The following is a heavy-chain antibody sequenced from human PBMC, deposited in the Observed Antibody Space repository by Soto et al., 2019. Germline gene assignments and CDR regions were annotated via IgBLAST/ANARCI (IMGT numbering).Heavy chain of an antibody. V-gene: IGHV3-74*01. D-gene: IGHD3-22*01. CDR1: GFTFSTYW. CDR2: INSDGSST. Sequence: EVQLVESGGGLVQPGGSLSLSCAASGFTFSTYWMHWVRQAPGKGLVWVSRINSDGSSTSYADSVKGRFTISRDNAKNTLYLQMNSLRAEDTAVYYCARDQTVVTNWFDPWGQGTLVTVSS. J-gene: IGHJ5*02. CDR3: ARDQTVVTNWFDP.